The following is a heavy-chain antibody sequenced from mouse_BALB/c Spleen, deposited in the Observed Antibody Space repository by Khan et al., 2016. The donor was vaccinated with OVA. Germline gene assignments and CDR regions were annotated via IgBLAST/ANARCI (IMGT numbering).Heavy chain of an antibody. CDR1: GYSFTTYY. Sequence: VQLKQSGPELMKPGASVKISCKASGYSFTTYYIHWVKQSHGKTLEWIGYIDPFNGGSTYNQKFKGKATLTVDKSSSTAYMHLSSLPSEDSAVYYCARHGSTSWFGYWGQGTLVTVSA. V-gene: IGHV1-31*01. J-gene: IGHJ3*02. CDR2: IDPFNGGS. D-gene: IGHD1-1*01. CDR3: ARHGSTSWFGY.